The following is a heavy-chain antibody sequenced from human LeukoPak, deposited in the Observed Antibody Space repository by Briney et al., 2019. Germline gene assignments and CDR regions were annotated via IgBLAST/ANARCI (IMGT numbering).Heavy chain of an antibody. CDR1: GGSISSYY. D-gene: IGHD5-12*01. CDR3: AGGGPSGYDSVRSFDY. Sequence: SETLSLTCTVSGGSISSYYWSWIRQPPGKGLEWIGYIYYSGSTNYNPSLKSRVTISVDTSKNQFSLKLSSVTAADTAVYYCAGGGPSGYDSVRSFDYWGQGTLVTVSS. V-gene: IGHV4-59*01. J-gene: IGHJ4*02. CDR2: IYYSGST.